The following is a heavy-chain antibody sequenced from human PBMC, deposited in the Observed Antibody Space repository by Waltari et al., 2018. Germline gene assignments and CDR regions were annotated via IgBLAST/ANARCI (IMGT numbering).Heavy chain of an antibody. Sequence: EVQLVESGGVVVQPGGSLRPSCAASGLPFVDYAMPWFRQPPGKGLEWGSLMSWDGGSTYYAVSVKGRFTISRDNSKNSLYLQMNSLRDEDTALYYCAKGGVYCSSTSWCYFDYWGQGTLVTVS. CDR2: MSWDGGST. CDR3: AKGGVYCSSTSWCYFDY. CDR1: GLPFVDYA. J-gene: IGHJ4*02. V-gene: IGHV3-43D*04. D-gene: IGHD2-2*01.